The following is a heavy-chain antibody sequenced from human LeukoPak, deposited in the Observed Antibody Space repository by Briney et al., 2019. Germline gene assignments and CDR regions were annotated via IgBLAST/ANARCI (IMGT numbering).Heavy chain of an antibody. D-gene: IGHD6-19*01. CDR3: ARVVLGQWLANFDY. J-gene: IGHJ4*02. V-gene: IGHV3-30-3*01. Sequence: PGGSLRLSCAASGFTFSSYAMHWVRQAPGKGLEWVAVISYDGSNKYYADSVKGRFTTSRDNSKNTLYLQMNSLRAEDTAVYYCARVVLGQWLANFDYWGQGTLVTVSS. CDR1: GFTFSSYA. CDR2: ISYDGSNK.